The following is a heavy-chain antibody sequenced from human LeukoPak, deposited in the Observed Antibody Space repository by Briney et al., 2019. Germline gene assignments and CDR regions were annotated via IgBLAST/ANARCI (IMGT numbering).Heavy chain of an antibody. CDR3: ARGARRAAREPVDY. CDR2: INPNSGGT. J-gene: IGHJ4*02. CDR1: GYTFTGYY. Sequence: ASVKVSCKASGYTFTGYYMHWVRQAPGQGLEWMGWINPNSGGTNYAQKFQGRVTMTRDTSISTAYMELSRLRSDGTAVYYCARGARRAAREPVDYWGQGTLVTVSS. D-gene: IGHD2-15*01. V-gene: IGHV1-2*02.